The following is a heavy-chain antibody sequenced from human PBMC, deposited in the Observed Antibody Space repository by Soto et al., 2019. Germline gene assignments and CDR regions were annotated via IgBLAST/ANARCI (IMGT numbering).Heavy chain of an antibody. V-gene: IGHV4-30-2*01. CDR3: ARGLGYYYYYYMDV. CDR1: GGAISSGGYA. CDR2: IYHSGST. Sequence: PSETLSLTCAVSGGAISSGGYAGRWIRKPPGKGLEWIGYIYHSGSTYYNPSLKSRVTISVDRSKNQFSLKLSSVTAADTAVYYCARGLGYYYYYYMDVWGKGTTVTVSS. D-gene: IGHD7-27*01. J-gene: IGHJ6*03.